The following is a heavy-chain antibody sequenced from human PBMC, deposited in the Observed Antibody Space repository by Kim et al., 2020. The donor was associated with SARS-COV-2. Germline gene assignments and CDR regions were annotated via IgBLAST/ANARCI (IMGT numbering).Heavy chain of an antibody. CDR1: GFTFSSFA. D-gene: IGHD2-15*01. CDR3: AKGAVGYSEYNWFVP. J-gene: IGHJ5*02. CDR2: ISGSGTAT. Sequence: GGSLRLSCAASGFTFSSFAINWVRQAPGKGLEWVSSISGSGTATYYADSVKGRFTISRDNSKNTLYMEMHSLRAEDTAIYYCAKGAVGYSEYNWFVP. V-gene: IGHV3-23*01.